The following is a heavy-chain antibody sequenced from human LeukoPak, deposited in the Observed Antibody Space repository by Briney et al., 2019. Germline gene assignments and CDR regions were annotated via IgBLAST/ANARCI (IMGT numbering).Heavy chain of an antibody. CDR1: GYTFTGYY. V-gene: IGHV1-2*02. J-gene: IGHJ5*02. Sequence: ASVKVSCKASGYTFTGYYMHWVRQAPGQGLEWMGWINPNSGGTNYAQKFQGRVTMTEDTSTDTAYMELSRLRSDNTAVYYCALSRRYDSSGYSFNWFDPWGQGTLVTVSS. D-gene: IGHD3-22*01. CDR2: INPNSGGT. CDR3: ALSRRYDSSGYSFNWFDP.